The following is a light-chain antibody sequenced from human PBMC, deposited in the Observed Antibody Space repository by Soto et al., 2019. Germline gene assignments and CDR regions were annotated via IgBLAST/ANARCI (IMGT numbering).Light chain of an antibody. CDR2: RAS. CDR1: QSISSW. J-gene: IGKJ4*01. Sequence: DIQMTHSPSTLSASVVYIVTITFRASQSISSWLAWYQQKPGKAPNLLIYRASTLESGVPSTFSGSGSGTEFTLTISNLQPDDFATYYCQQYDSYPLNFGGGTKVDIK. V-gene: IGKV1-5*03. CDR3: QQYDSYPLN.